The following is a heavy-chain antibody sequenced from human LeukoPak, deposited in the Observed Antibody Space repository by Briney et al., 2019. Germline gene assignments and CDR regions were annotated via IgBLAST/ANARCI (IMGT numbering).Heavy chain of an antibody. CDR3: ARSLLRYPLDY. D-gene: IGHD4-17*01. CDR1: GYTFTSYY. Sequence: ASVKVSCKASGYTFTSYYMHWVRQAPGQGLEWMGWINTNTGNPTYAQGFTGRFVFSLDTSVSTAYLQISSLKAEDTAVYYCARSLLRYPLDYWGQGTLVTVSS. CDR2: INTNTGNP. V-gene: IGHV7-4-1*02. J-gene: IGHJ4*02.